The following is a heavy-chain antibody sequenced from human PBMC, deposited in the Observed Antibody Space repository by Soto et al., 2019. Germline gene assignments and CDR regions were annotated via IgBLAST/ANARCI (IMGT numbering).Heavy chain of an antibody. CDR2: IYYSGST. D-gene: IGHD3-10*01. V-gene: IGHV4-59*01. J-gene: IGHJ6*02. Sequence: SETLSLTCTVSGGSISSYYWSWIRQPPGKGLEWIGYIYYSGSTNYNPSLKSRVTISVDTSKNQFSLKLSSVTAADTAVYYCARDKYYGSGSYYMTYYYGMDVWGQGTTVT. CDR1: GGSISSYY. CDR3: ARDKYYGSGSYYMTYYYGMDV.